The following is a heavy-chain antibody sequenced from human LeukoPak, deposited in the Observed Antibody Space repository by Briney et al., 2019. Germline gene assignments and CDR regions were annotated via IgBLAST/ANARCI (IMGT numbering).Heavy chain of an antibody. D-gene: IGHD2-2*02. CDR2: ISGSGGST. J-gene: IGHJ4*02. CDR3: AKAYRRYCSSTSSYRFDY. Sequence: PGGSLRLSCAASGFTFSSYAMSWVRQAPGKGLEWVSAISGSGGSTYYADSVKGRFTISRDNSKNTLYLQMNSLRAEDTAVYYCAKAYRRYCSSTSSYRFDYWGQGTLVTVSS. V-gene: IGHV3-23*01. CDR1: GFTFSSYA.